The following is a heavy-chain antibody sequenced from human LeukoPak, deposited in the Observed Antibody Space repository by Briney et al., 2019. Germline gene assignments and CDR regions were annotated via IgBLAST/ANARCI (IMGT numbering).Heavy chain of an antibody. CDR1: GDSVSSNSAA. V-gene: IGHV6-1*01. Sequence: SQTLSLTCGVSGDSVSSNSAAWNWIRQSPSRGLEWLGRTYYNSIWYHDFALSLKSRITINVDTSKNEFSLHLSSVTPEDTAVYYCAANYYESSTYYPAFDYWGQGILVTVSS. D-gene: IGHD3-22*01. CDR3: AANYYESSTYYPAFDY. CDR2: TYYNSIWYH. J-gene: IGHJ4*02.